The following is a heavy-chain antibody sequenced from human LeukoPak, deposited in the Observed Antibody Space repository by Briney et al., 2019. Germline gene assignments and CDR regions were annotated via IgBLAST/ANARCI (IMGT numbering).Heavy chain of an antibody. CDR1: GYTFTSYY. D-gene: IGHD4-23*01. CDR3: ARDNSVEDTAWWFGP. V-gene: IGHV1-46*01. CDR2: INPSGGST. Sequence: ASVKVSCKASGYTFTSYYMHWVRQAPGQGLECMGIINPSGGSTSYAQKFQGRVTMTRDMSTSTDYMELSSLRSEDTAVYYCARDNSVEDTAWWFGPWGQGTLVTVSS. J-gene: IGHJ5*02.